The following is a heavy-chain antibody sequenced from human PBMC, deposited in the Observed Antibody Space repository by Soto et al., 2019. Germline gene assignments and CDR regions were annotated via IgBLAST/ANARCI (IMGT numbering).Heavy chain of an antibody. J-gene: IGHJ4*02. Sequence: PSETLSLTCTVSGGSIISYYWGWIRQPPGKGLEWIGYIYYSGSTNYNPSLKSRVTISVDTSKNQFSLKLSSVTAADTAVYYCARVGPNTVTTAFDYWGQGTLVTVS. V-gene: IGHV4-59*01. CDR3: ARVGPNTVTTAFDY. CDR2: IYYSGST. D-gene: IGHD4-17*01. CDR1: GGSIISYY.